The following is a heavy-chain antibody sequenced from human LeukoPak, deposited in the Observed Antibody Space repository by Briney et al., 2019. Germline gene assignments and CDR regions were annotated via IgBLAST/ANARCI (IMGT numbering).Heavy chain of an antibody. CDR3: ARDRTDDVGRNYHPMFDL. CDR2: INLDGSNT. Sequence: GGSLRLSCAASGFTFSSHWMHWVRQVPGRGPVWVSRINLDGSNTIYADSVKGRFTISRDNAKNTLHLQMSSLRAEDTALYYCARDRTDDVGRNYHPMFDLWGRGTMVTVSP. D-gene: IGHD3-10*01. CDR1: GFTFSSHW. J-gene: IGHJ3*01. V-gene: IGHV3-74*01.